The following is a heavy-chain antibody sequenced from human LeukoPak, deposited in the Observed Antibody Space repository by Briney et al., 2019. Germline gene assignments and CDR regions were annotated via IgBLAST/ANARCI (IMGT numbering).Heavy chain of an antibody. CDR1: GYTFTGYY. CDR2: INPNSGGT. Sequence: ASVKVSCKASGYTFTGYYMHWVRQAPGQGLEWMGWINPNSGGTNYAQKFQGRVTMTRDTSISTAYMELSRLRSGDTAVYYCARVLAAAGTLVYWGQGTLVTVSS. J-gene: IGHJ4*02. D-gene: IGHD6-13*01. V-gene: IGHV1-2*02. CDR3: ARVLAAAGTLVY.